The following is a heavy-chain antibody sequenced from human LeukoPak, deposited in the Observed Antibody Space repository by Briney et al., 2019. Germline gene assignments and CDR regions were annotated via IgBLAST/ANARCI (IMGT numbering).Heavy chain of an antibody. CDR1: GINVSSNH. CDR3: ARDPGGNRLDYFDY. CDR2: FYPGGNT. V-gene: IGHV3-53*01. Sequence: PGGSLRVSCAVSGINVSSNHMTWVRQAPGKGLEWVSVFYPGGNTYYTDSVKGRFTVSRDNSKNTLYLQMNSLRAEDTAVYYCARDPGGNRLDYFDYWGQGTLVTVSS. J-gene: IGHJ4*02. D-gene: IGHD4-23*01.